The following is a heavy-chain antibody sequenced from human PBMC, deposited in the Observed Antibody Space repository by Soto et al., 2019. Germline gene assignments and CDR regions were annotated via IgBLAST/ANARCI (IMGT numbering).Heavy chain of an antibody. Sequence: ASAKVSCKASGYTFTGYYMHWVRQAPGQGLEWMGWINPNSGGTNYAQKFQGWVTMTRDTSISTAYMELSRLRSDDTAVYYCARAPELGGGYDYGDSDDAFDIWGQGTMVTVSS. V-gene: IGHV1-2*04. CDR2: INPNSGGT. D-gene: IGHD4-17*01. CDR1: GYTFTGYY. CDR3: ARAPELGGGYDYGDSDDAFDI. J-gene: IGHJ3*02.